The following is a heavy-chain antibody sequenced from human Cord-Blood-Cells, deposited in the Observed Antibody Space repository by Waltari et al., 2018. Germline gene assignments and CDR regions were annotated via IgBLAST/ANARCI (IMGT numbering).Heavy chain of an antibody. CDR1: GYSISSGYS. D-gene: IGHD7-27*01. CDR2: IYHSGST. Sequence: QVQLQESGPGLVKPSETLSLTCTVSGYSISSGYSWGWIRQPPGKGLEWIGSIYHSGSTYYNPSLKSRVTISVDTSKNQFSLKLSSVTAADTAVYYCARPTGDQYFDYWGQGTLVTVSS. J-gene: IGHJ4*02. CDR3: ARPTGDQYFDY. V-gene: IGHV4-38-2*02.